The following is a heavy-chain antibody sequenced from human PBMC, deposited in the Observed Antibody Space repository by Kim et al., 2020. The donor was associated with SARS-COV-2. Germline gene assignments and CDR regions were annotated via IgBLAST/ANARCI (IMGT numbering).Heavy chain of an antibody. J-gene: IGHJ4*01. D-gene: IGHD5-12*01. Sequence: SETLSLTCTVSGGSISSSSYYWGWIRQPPGKGLEWIGCIYKSGSTYYSPSLKSPVTISIDTSQNQFSLKFNSVTAADTAVYYCARHGHIVATSASSIDY. CDR2: IYKSGST. V-gene: IGHV4-39*01. CDR1: GGSISSSSYY. CDR3: ARHGHIVATSASSIDY.